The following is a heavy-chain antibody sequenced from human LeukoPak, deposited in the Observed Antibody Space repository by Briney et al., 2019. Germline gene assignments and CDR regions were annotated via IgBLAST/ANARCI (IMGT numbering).Heavy chain of an antibody. Sequence: GGSLRLSCAASGFPFSSHEMNWVRQAPGKGLEWVSYISRSGSSIYYADSVKGRFTISRDNAKNSLYLQMNSLRAEDTAVYYCATGSEVRGVILPDYWGQGTLVTVS. CDR3: ATGSEVRGVILPDY. D-gene: IGHD3-10*01. V-gene: IGHV3-48*03. J-gene: IGHJ4*02. CDR2: ISRSGSSI. CDR1: GFPFSSHE.